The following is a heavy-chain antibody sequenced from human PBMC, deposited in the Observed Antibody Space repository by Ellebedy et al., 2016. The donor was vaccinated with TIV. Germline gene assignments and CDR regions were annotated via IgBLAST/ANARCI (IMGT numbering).Heavy chain of an antibody. CDR3: ARRVAGKASFDY. CDR1: GFIFNSHG. V-gene: IGHV3-30*13. D-gene: IGHD6-19*01. Sequence: GESLKISCAASGFIFNSHGMHWVRQAPGKGLEWVAVISGHGLTTYYADSVKGRFTISRDNSNNSLYLQMNSLRAEDTAVYYCARRVAGKASFDYWGQGTLVTVSS. J-gene: IGHJ4*02. CDR2: ISGHGLTT.